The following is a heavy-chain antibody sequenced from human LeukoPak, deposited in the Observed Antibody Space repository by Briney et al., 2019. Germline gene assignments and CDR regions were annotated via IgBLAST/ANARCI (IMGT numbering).Heavy chain of an antibody. CDR1: GGSFGGYY. D-gene: IGHD6-13*01. Sequence: SETLSLTCAVYGGSFGGYYWSWIRQPPGKGLEWIGEINHSGSTNYNPSLKSRVTISVDTSKNQFSLKLSSVTAADTAVYYCARKTGYSSSWYWDYWGQGTLVTVSS. J-gene: IGHJ4*02. V-gene: IGHV4-34*01. CDR2: INHSGST. CDR3: ARKTGYSSSWYWDY.